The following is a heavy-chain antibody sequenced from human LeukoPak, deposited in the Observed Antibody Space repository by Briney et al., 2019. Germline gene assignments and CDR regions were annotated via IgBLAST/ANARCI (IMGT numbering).Heavy chain of an antibody. J-gene: IGHJ4*02. Sequence: ASVKVSCKASGYTFTSYGLSWVRQAPGQGLEWMGWISVHNGNTQYAPKLQGRVTMTTDTSTSTAYMELRSLRSDDTAVYYCARHVRYSSGPYYFDFWGQGILVTVPS. V-gene: IGHV1-18*01. CDR3: ARHVRYSSGPYYFDF. D-gene: IGHD6-19*01. CDR2: ISVHNGNT. CDR1: GYTFTSYG.